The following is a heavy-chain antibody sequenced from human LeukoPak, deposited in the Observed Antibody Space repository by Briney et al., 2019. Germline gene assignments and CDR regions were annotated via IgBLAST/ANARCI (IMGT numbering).Heavy chain of an antibody. CDR3: ARDGVEMATHYYYAMDV. V-gene: IGHV1-18*04. J-gene: IGHJ6*02. Sequence: ASVKVSCKASGFTFTSYGFNWVRQAPGQGLEWMGWISAYSDNTNFAQKFQDRVTMTTDTSTSTAYMELRSLRCDDTAVYYCARDGVEMATHYYYAMDVWGQGTTVTVSS. CDR1: GFTFTSYG. D-gene: IGHD5-24*01. CDR2: ISAYSDNT.